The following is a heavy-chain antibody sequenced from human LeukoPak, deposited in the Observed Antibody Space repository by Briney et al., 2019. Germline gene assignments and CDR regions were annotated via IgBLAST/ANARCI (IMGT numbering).Heavy chain of an antibody. V-gene: IGHV3-23*01. J-gene: IGHJ4*02. D-gene: IGHD6-19*01. CDR2: ISGSGGST. CDR1: GFTFSSYA. CDR3: ASGFIAMAGTIFDY. Sequence: GGSLRLSCAASGFTFSSYAMSWVRQAPGKGLEWVSAISGSGGSTYYADSVKGRFTISRDNSKNTLYLQMNSLRAEDTAVYYCASGFIAMAGTIFDYWDREPWSPSPQ.